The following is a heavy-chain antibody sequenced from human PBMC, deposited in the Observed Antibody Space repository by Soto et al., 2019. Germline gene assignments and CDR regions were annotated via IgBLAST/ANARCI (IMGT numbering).Heavy chain of an antibody. V-gene: IGHV3-64*01. Sequence: EVQLVESGGGLVQPGGPLRLSCAASGFTFSSYAMHWVRKAPGKGLEYVSAISSNGGSTYYANSVKGRFTISRDNSKNTLYLQMGSLRAEDMAVYYCARGVVVVAATYGMHVWGQGTTVTVSS. CDR3: ARGVVVVAATYGMHV. CDR1: GFTFSSYA. J-gene: IGHJ6*02. CDR2: ISSNGGST. D-gene: IGHD2-15*01.